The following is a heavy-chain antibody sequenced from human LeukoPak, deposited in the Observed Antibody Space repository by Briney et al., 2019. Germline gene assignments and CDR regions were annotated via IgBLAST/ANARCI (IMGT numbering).Heavy chain of an antibody. CDR1: GFTFSSYE. Sequence: GGSLRLSCAASGFTFSSYEMNWARQAPGKGLEWVSYISSSGSTIYYADSVKGRFTISRDNAKNSLYLQMNSLRAEDTAVYYCARGGEGITMIVDAFDIWGQGTMVTVSS. D-gene: IGHD3-22*01. CDR3: ARGGEGITMIVDAFDI. CDR2: ISSSGSTI. J-gene: IGHJ3*02. V-gene: IGHV3-48*03.